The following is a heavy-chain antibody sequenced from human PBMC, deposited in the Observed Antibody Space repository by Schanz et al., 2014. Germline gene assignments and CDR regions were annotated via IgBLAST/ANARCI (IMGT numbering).Heavy chain of an antibody. D-gene: IGHD6-25*01. J-gene: IGHJ5*02. CDR2: ISPYNGNT. CDR1: GYTFTSYG. V-gene: IGHV1-18*01. Sequence: QVQLVQSGAEVKKPGASVKVSCKASGYTFTSYGISWVRQAPGQGLEWMGWISPYNGNTNYAQKLQGRVTMTADTSTSTAYMDLSSLASEDTAVYYCARGQRRTIGRPFGPWGQGTLVIVSS. CDR3: ARGQRRTIGRPFGP.